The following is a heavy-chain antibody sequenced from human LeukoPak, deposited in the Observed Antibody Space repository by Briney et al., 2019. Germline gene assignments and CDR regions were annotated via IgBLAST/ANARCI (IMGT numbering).Heavy chain of an antibody. CDR2: IYYSGST. V-gene: IGHV4-59*01. D-gene: IGHD6-19*01. CDR1: GGSISSYY. J-gene: IGHJ6*03. Sequence: PSETLSLTCTVSGGSISSYYWSWIRQPPGKGLEWIGYIYYSGSTNYNPSLKSRVTISVDTSKNQFSLKLSSVTAADTAVYYCARGGSGWYKTVYYYYMDVWGKGTTVTISS. CDR3: ARGGSGWYKTVYYYYMDV.